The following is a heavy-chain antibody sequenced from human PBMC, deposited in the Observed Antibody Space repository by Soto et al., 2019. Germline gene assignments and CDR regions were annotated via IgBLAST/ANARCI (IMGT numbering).Heavy chain of an antibody. V-gene: IGHV3-15*01. CDR3: TALTATTMALDY. J-gene: IGHJ4*02. D-gene: IGHD1-7*01. Sequence: GGSLRLSCAASGFTFSNAWINWVRQAPGKGLEWVGRIKTKSDGATTDYAAPVKGRFTISRDDSRNTLYLQMNSLKAEDTAVYYCTALTATTMALDYWGQGTLVTVSS. CDR2: IKTKSDGATT. CDR1: GFTFSNAW.